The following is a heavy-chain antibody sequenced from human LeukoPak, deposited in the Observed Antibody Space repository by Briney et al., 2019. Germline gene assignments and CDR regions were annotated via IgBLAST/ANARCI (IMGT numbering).Heavy chain of an antibody. CDR3: ARDRGTTPKYYYGTDV. Sequence: HPGGSLRLSCAASGFTFSSNAMSWVRQAPGKGLEWVSATSGSGGSTYYADSVKGRFTISRDNSKNTLYLQMNSLRAEDTAVYYCARDRGTTPKYYYGTDVWGQGTTVAVSS. J-gene: IGHJ6*02. CDR1: GFTFSSNA. CDR2: TSGSGGST. D-gene: IGHD2-2*01. V-gene: IGHV3-23*01.